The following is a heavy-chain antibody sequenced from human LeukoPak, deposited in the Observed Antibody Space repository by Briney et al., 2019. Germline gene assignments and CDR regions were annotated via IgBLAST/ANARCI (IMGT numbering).Heavy chain of an antibody. CDR2: IYHSGST. D-gene: IGHD3-10*01. V-gene: IGHV4-38-2*02. CDR1: GYSISSGYY. J-gene: IGHJ4*02. Sequence: SETLSLTCAVSGYSISSGYYWGWIRQPPGKGLEWIGIIYHSGSTYYNPSLKSRVTISVDTSKNQFSLKLSSVTAADTAVYYCARDGPYRHYYGSGSYNHFDYWGQGTLVTVSS. CDR3: ARDGPYRHYYGSGSYNHFDY.